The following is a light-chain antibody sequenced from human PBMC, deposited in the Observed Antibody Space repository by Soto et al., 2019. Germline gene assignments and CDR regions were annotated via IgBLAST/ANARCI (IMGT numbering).Light chain of an antibody. V-gene: IGKV1-5*03. J-gene: IGKJ1*01. CDR1: QTISSW. CDR2: KAS. Sequence: DIQITQSPSTLSGSVGDRVTITCRASQTISSWLAWYQQKPGKAPKLLIYKASTLKSGVPSRFSGSGSGTEFTLTISSLQPDDFAVYYCHQYGSSSWTFGQGTKVDIK. CDR3: HQYGSSSWT.